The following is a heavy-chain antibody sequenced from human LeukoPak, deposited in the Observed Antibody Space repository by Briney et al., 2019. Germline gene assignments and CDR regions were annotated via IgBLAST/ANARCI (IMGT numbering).Heavy chain of an antibody. D-gene: IGHD2-8*01. Sequence: ASVKVSCKASGYTFTSYGISWVRQAPGQGLEWMGWISAYNGNTNYAQKLQSRVTMTTDTSTSTAYMELRSLRSDDTAVYYCARVYGDIVLMVYAISDYWGQGTLVTVSS. V-gene: IGHV1-18*01. CDR2: ISAYNGNT. CDR1: GYTFTSYG. CDR3: ARVYGDIVLMVYAISDY. J-gene: IGHJ4*02.